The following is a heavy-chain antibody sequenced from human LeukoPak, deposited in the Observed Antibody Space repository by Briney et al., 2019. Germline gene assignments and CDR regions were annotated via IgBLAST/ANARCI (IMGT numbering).Heavy chain of an antibody. V-gene: IGHV4-38-2*02. CDR2: IYHSGST. CDR3: ARVGGYDYYRRYYFDY. Sequence: SETLSLTCTVSGYSISSGYYWGWIRQPPGKGLERIGSIYHSGSTYYNPSLKSRVTISVDTSKNQFSLKLSSVTAADTAVYYCARVGGYDYYRRYYFDYWGQGTLVTVSS. CDR1: GYSISSGYY. J-gene: IGHJ4*02. D-gene: IGHD5-12*01.